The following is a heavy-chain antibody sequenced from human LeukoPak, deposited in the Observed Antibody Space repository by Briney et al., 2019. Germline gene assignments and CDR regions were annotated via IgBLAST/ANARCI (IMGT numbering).Heavy chain of an antibody. CDR3: ARGSGYSGYDSYYMDV. V-gene: IGHV4-59*01. Sequence: PSETLSLTCTVSGGSISSYYWSWIRQPPGKGLEWIGYIYYSGSTNYNPSLKSRVTISVDTSKNQFSLKLSVVTAADTAVYYCARGSGYSGYDSYYMDVWGKGTTVTISS. CDR2: IYYSGST. J-gene: IGHJ6*03. CDR1: GGSISSYY. D-gene: IGHD5-12*01.